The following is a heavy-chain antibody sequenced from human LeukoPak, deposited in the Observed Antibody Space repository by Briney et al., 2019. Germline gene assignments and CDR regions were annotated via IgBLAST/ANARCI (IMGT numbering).Heavy chain of an antibody. CDR2: VYSSWSA. J-gene: IGHJ3*02. CDR3: ARVYRRDGLNFDGFDI. D-gene: IGHD5-24*01. Sequence: SETLSLTCAVSSGSINSDGYYWSWIQPPAGKGLEWIGRVYSSWSANYSPSLKSRVIISIDTSKNQFSLRLSSVTAADTAVYYCARVYRRDGLNFDGFDIWGQGTMVTVS. V-gene: IGHV4-61*02. CDR1: SGSINSDGYY.